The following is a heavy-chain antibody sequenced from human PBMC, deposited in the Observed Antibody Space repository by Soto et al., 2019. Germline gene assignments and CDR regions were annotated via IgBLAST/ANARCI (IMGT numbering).Heavy chain of an antibody. Sequence: ASVKVSCKASGYTFTSYGISWVRQAPGQGLEWMGWISAYNGNTIYAQKLQGRVTMTTDTSTSTAYMELRSLRSDDTAVYYCARGVLGIVVVPAAIESNWFDPWGQGTLVTVSS. CDR1: GYTFTSYG. V-gene: IGHV1-18*01. CDR2: ISAYNGNT. D-gene: IGHD2-2*03. J-gene: IGHJ5*02. CDR3: ARGVLGIVVVPAAIESNWFDP.